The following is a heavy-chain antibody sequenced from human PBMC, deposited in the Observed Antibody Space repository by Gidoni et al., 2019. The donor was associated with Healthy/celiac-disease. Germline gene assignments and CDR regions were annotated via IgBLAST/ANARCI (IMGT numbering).Heavy chain of an antibody. CDR1: GGSIRSGGYY. Sequence: QVQLQESGPGLVTPSQTLSLTCTVSGGSIRSGGYYCSCIRQPPGKGLEWIGYIYYSGGTYYYPSLKSRASISADTAKNQFSLKLSSVTAADTAVYYCARDPRNSRAYYYDSSGYYYFDYWGQGTLVTVSS. D-gene: IGHD3-22*01. J-gene: IGHJ4*02. V-gene: IGHV4-30-4*01. CDR3: ARDPRNSRAYYYDSSGYYYFDY. CDR2: IYYSGGT.